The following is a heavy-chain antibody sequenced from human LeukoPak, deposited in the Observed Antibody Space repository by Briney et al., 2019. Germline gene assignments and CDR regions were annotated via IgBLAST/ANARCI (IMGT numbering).Heavy chain of an antibody. J-gene: IGHJ4*02. CDR2: IYYSGST. Sequence: PSETLSLTCAVSGGSISSGGYSWSWIRQPPGKGLEWIGYIYYSGSTYYNPSLKSRATISVDTSKNQFSLKLSSVTAADTAVYYCARHFPQRSYDILTNYGLRFSPLDYWGQGTLVTVSS. D-gene: IGHD3-9*01. V-gene: IGHV4-30-4*07. CDR3: ARHFPQRSYDILTNYGLRFSPLDY. CDR1: GGSISSGGYS.